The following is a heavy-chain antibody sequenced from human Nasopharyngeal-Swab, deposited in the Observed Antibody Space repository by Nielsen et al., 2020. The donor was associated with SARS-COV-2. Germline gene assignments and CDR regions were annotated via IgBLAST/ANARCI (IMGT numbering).Heavy chain of an antibody. V-gene: IGHV4-39*01. Sequence: WIRQPPGKGLEWIGSIYYSGCTYYNPPLKSRVTISVDTSKNQFSLNVSSVTAADTAVYYCASHDYGDYGVVDYWGQGTLVTVSS. CDR3: ASHDYGDYGVVDY. CDR2: IYYSGCT. D-gene: IGHD4-17*01. J-gene: IGHJ4*02.